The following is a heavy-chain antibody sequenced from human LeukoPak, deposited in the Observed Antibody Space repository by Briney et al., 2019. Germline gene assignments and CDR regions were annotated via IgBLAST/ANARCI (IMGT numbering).Heavy chain of an antibody. CDR3: ARRQGCSSTSCPPDS. J-gene: IGHJ4*02. Sequence: GGSPKISFRGSGYRFTTYWIGWGRPMPGKGLEWMGIIYPGDSDTRYSPSFQGQVTMSADKSINTAYLQWSSLKASDTAMYYCARRQGCSSTSCPPDSWGQGTLVTVSS. D-gene: IGHD2-2*01. CDR2: IYPGDSDT. V-gene: IGHV5-51*01. CDR1: GYRFTTYW.